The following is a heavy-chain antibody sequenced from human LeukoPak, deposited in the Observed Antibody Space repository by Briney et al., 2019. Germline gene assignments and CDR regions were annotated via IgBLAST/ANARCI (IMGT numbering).Heavy chain of an antibody. V-gene: IGHV3-48*01. CDR1: GFTFSSYS. Sequence: GGSLRLSCAASGFTFSSYSMSWVRQAPGKGLEWVSYISSTSNTIYYADSVKGRFTISRDNSKNTLYLQMNSLRAEDTAVYYCAKEPYLYCSSTSCPGGNAFDIWGQGTMVTVSS. CDR3: AKEPYLYCSSTSCPGGNAFDI. D-gene: IGHD2-2*01. CDR2: ISSTSNTI. J-gene: IGHJ3*02.